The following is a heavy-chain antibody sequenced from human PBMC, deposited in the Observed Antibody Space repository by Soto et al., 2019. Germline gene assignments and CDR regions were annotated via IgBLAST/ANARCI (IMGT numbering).Heavy chain of an antibody. CDR1: GFTFSSYW. CDR3: ARGAYYDILTGYYSFDY. J-gene: IGHJ4*02. Sequence: PGGSLRLSCAASGFTFSSYWMHWVRQAPGKGLVWVSRINSDGSSTSYADYVKGRFTISRDNAKNTLYLQMNSLRAEDTAVYYCARGAYYDILTGYYSFDYWGQGTLVTVSS. D-gene: IGHD3-9*01. CDR2: INSDGSST. V-gene: IGHV3-74*01.